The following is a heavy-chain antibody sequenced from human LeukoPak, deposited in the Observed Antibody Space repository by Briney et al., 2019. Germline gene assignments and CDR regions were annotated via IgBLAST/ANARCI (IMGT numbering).Heavy chain of an antibody. CDR1: GFTLSSYW. Sequence: PGGSLRLSCAASGFTLSSYWMHWVRQAPGEGLVWVSRIKTDGGSTNYADSVKGRFTISRDNAKNTLYLQMNSLRAEDTAVYYCARGDLNYWYFDLWGRGTLVTVSS. D-gene: IGHD3-3*01. V-gene: IGHV3-74*01. J-gene: IGHJ2*01. CDR2: IKTDGGST. CDR3: ARGDLNYWYFDL.